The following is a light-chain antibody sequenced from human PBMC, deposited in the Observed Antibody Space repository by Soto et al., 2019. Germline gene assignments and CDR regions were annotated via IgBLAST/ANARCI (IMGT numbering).Light chain of an antibody. Sequence: QAVVTQEPSVTVSPGGTVTLTCGSSTGAVTSGHYPYWFQQKPGQAPRTLIYDTSNKHSWTPARFSGSLLGGKAALTLSGAQPEDEAEYYCLLSYSGARLYVFGTGTKVTVL. CDR1: TGAVTSGHY. V-gene: IGLV7-46*01. CDR3: LLSYSGARLYV. J-gene: IGLJ1*01. CDR2: DTS.